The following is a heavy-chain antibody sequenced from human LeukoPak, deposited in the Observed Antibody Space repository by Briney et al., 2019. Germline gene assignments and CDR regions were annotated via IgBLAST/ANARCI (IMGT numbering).Heavy chain of an antibody. CDR2: ISGSGGST. CDR3: ARRTLITPGGFDY. V-gene: IGHV3-23*01. Sequence: GGSLRLSCAASGFTFSSYAMSWVRQAPGKGLEWVSAISGSGGSTYYADSVKGRFTISRDNSKNTLYLQMNSLRAEDTAVYYCARRTLITPGGFDYWGQGTLVTVSS. D-gene: IGHD3-16*01. CDR1: GFTFSSYA. J-gene: IGHJ4*02.